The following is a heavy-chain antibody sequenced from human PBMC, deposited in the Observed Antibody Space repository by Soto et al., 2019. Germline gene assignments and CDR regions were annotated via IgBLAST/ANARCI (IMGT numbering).Heavy chain of an antibody. D-gene: IGHD3-3*01. Sequence: ASVKVSCKASGYTFTSYDINWVRQATGQGLEWMGWMNPNSGNTGYAQKFQGRVTMTRNTSISTAYMELSSLRSEDTAVYYCARVRSYDFWSGYYPDSYYYYGMDVWGQGTTVTGSS. CDR3: ARVRSYDFWSGYYPDSYYYYGMDV. CDR2: MNPNSGNT. V-gene: IGHV1-8*01. CDR1: GYTFTSYD. J-gene: IGHJ6*02.